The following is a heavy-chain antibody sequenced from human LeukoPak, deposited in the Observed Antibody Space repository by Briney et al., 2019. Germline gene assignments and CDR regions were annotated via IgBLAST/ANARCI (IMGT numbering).Heavy chain of an antibody. CDR1: GGSISSYY. J-gene: IGHJ6*03. CDR2: IYYSGST. D-gene: IGHD3-3*01. Sequence: PSETLSLTCTVSGGSISSYYWSWIRQPPGKGLEWIGYIYYSGSTNYNPSLKSRVTISVDTSKNQFSLKLSSVTAADTAVYYCAVGVVIDLYYYYMDVWGEGTTVTVSS. CDR3: AVGVVIDLYYYYMDV. V-gene: IGHV4-59*01.